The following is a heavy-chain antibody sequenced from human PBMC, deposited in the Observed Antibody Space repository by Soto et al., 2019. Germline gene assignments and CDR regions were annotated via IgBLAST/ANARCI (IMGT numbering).Heavy chain of an antibody. D-gene: IGHD3-10*01. J-gene: IGHJ6*03. CDR1: GYTFTSYG. CDR3: ARNLVRGVHKYYYYMDV. Sequence: ASVKVSCKASGYTFTSYGISWVRQAPGQGLEWMGWISAYNGNTNYAQKLQGRVTMTTDTSTSTAYMELRSLRSDDTAVYYCARNLVRGVHKYYYYMDVWGKGTTVTVSS. V-gene: IGHV1-18*01. CDR2: ISAYNGNT.